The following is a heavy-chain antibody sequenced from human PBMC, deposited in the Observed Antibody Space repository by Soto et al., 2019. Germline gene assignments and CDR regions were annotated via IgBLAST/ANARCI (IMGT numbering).Heavy chain of an antibody. D-gene: IGHD4-17*01. Sequence: GGSLRLSCAASGFTFDDYAMHWVRQAPGKGLEWVSGISWNSGSIGYADSVKGRFTISRDNAKNSLYLQMNSLRAEDTALYYCARDRPTLTTIHAFDIWGQGTMVTVSS. V-gene: IGHV3-9*01. CDR2: ISWNSGSI. J-gene: IGHJ3*02. CDR1: GFTFDDYA. CDR3: ARDRPTLTTIHAFDI.